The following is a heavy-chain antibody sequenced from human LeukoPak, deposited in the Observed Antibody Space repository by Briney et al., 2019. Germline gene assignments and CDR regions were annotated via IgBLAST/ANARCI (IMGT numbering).Heavy chain of an antibody. CDR2: INPNSGGT. CDR3: ARDRFVYDHRLEDY. CDR1: GYTFTGYY. J-gene: IGHJ4*02. D-gene: IGHD5/OR15-5a*01. Sequence: ASVKVSCKASGYTFTGYYMHWVRQAPGQGLEWMGWINPNSGGTNYAQKLQGRVTMTTDTSTSTAYMELRSLRSDDTAVYYCARDRFVYDHRLEDYWGQGTLVTVSS. V-gene: IGHV1-2*02.